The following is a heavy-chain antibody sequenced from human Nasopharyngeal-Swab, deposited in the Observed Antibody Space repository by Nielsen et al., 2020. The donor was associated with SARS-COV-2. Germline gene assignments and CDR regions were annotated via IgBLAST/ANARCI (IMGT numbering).Heavy chain of an antibody. CDR1: GFTFSSYE. V-gene: IGHV3-48*03. J-gene: IGHJ3*02. Sequence: GGSLRLSCAASGFTFSSYEMNWVRQAPGKGLEWVSYISSSGSTMYYADSVKGRFTISRDNAKNSLYLQMNSLRAEDTAVYYCARPSGSYSGAFDIWGQGTMVTVSS. CDR2: ISSSGSTM. CDR3: ARPSGSYSGAFDI. D-gene: IGHD1-26*01.